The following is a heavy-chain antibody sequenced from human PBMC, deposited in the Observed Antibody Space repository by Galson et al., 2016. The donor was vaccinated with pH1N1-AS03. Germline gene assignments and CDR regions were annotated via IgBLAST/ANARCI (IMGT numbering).Heavy chain of an antibody. J-gene: IGHJ3*01. CDR3: ASDGVFDHKRAFDF. CDR2: ITEDGSEK. Sequence: SLRLSCAASGFTFGSYWMSWVRQAPGKGLEWVAHITEDGSEKSYVDSVKGRFNISRADAKHTLYLQMISLRDEDTDGDYCASDGVFDHKRAFDFWGQGTKVTVSS. V-gene: IGHV3-7*01. CDR1: GFTFGSYW. D-gene: IGHD2-8*01.